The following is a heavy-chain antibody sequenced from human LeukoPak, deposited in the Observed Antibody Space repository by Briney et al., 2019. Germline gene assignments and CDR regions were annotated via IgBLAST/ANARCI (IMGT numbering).Heavy chain of an antibody. CDR3: ARHRGSSSEFDP. J-gene: IGHJ5*02. Sequence: PSETLSLTCTVSGGSISSNNYYWGWMRQPPGKGLEWIGHIYYDGRTYYNPSLKSRVTMSVDTSKNQFSLKVSSVTAADTAVYYCARHRGSSSEFDPRGLGTLVTISS. V-gene: IGHV4-39*01. D-gene: IGHD6-6*01. CDR1: GGSISSNNYY. CDR2: IYYDGRT.